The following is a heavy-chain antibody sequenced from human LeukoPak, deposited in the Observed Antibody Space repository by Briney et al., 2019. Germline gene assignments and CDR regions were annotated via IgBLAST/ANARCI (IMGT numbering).Heavy chain of an antibody. CDR1: GFSFNNAC. CDR3: TTSTMIHDAFDI. V-gene: IGHV3-15*01. D-gene: IGHD3-22*01. Sequence: PGGSQRLSCAASGFSFNNACMTWVRQDPGKGLEWVGRIKSQIDGGTTDYAAPVKGRFTISRDDSRNTLFLQMNSLKSEDTAVYYCTTSTMIHDAFDIWGQRRMVTVSS. CDR2: IKSQIDGGTT. J-gene: IGHJ3*02.